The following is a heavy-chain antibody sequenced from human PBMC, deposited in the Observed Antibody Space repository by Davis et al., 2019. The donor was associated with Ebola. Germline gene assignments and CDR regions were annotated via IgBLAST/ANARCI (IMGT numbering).Heavy chain of an antibody. Sequence: SVPVSCLASGYTFTDYNIHWMRQAPGQGLEWLGRVILKSGATNYAQKFQGRVTMTRDTSISTVYMELSSLRYDDTADYYCARGHNYAHEYWGQGTLVTVSS. CDR2: VILKSGAT. CDR3: ARGHNYAHEY. D-gene: IGHD4-11*01. V-gene: IGHV1-2*06. J-gene: IGHJ4*02. CDR1: GYTFTDYN.